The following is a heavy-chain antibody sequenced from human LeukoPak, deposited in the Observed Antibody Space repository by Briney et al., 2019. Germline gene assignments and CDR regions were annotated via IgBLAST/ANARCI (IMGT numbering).Heavy chain of an antibody. D-gene: IGHD6-13*01. J-gene: IGHJ5*02. CDR3: AKDLGSSSWYEWMNWFDP. V-gene: IGHV3-23*01. CDR1: GITFSNYA. Sequence: PGGSLRLSCAASGITFSNYAMNWVRQAPGKGLEWVSVISSGGTSTNYADFVRGRFTISRDNSKNTLYLQMNSLRDEDTAVYYCAKDLGSSSWYEWMNWFDPWGQGTLVTVSS. CDR2: ISSGGTST.